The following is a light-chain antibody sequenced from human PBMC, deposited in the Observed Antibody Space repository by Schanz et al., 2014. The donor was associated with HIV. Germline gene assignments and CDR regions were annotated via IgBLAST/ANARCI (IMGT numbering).Light chain of an antibody. Sequence: DIVMTQSPDSLAVSLGERATINCKSSQSVLYSSNNKNYLAWYQQKPGQPPKLLIYWASTRESGVPARFSGSGSGTDFTLTISSLQAEDVAVYYCQQYFSSPQQVTFGGGTKVEIK. CDR1: QSVLYSSNNKNY. V-gene: IGKV4-1*01. J-gene: IGKJ4*01. CDR3: QQYFSSPQQVT. CDR2: WAS.